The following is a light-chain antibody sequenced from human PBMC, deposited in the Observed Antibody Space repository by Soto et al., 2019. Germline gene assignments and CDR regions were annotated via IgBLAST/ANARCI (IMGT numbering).Light chain of an antibody. V-gene: IGKV3-11*01. CDR3: QHRNNWLGT. Sequence: EIVLTQSPATLSLSPGERATLSCRASQSVGSFLAWSHQKPGQAPRPLIYDASNRASGIPARFSGSGSGTDFTLTISSLEPEDFAVYYCQHRNNWLGTFGPGTKVDIK. J-gene: IGKJ3*01. CDR2: DAS. CDR1: QSVGSF.